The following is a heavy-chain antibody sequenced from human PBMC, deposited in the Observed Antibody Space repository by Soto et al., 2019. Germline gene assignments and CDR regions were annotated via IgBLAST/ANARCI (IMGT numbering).Heavy chain of an antibody. CDR3: ARVQGIADRTPFDP. D-gene: IGHD6-13*01. V-gene: IGHV1-3*01. J-gene: IGHJ5*02. CDR1: GYTFTSYA. CDR2: INAGNGNT. Sequence: ASVKVSCKASGYTFTSYAMHWVRQAPGQRLEWMGWINAGNGNTKYSQKYQGRVTITRDTSASTAYMELSSLRSEDTAAYYCARVQGIADRTPFDPWGQGTLVTVSP.